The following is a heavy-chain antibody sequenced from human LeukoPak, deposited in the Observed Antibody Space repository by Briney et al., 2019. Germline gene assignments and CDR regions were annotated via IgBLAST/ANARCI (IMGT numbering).Heavy chain of an antibody. CDR1: GGSISSYY. V-gene: IGHV4-59*01. CDR2: IYYSGST. D-gene: IGHD3-10*01. CDR3: ARGTGGYGSVSFDY. Sequence: SETLSLTCTVSGGSISSYYWSWIRQPPGKGLEWIGYIYYSGSTNYNPSLKSRVTISVDTSKNQFSLKLSSVTAADTAVYYCARGTGGYGSVSFDYWSQGTLVTVSS. J-gene: IGHJ4*02.